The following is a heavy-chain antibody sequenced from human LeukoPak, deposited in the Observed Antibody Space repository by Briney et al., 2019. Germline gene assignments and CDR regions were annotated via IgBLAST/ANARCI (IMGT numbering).Heavy chain of an antibody. V-gene: IGHV1-2*02. CDR1: GYTFIDSY. Sequence: ASVKVSCKTSGYTFIDSYIHWVRQAPGQGLEWMGWINPNNGDTIYAQKFQDRVKMTRDPSITTAYMELTKLRSDDTAVYCCARPDYDDDDSSGTHDWGQGTLVTVSS. CDR2: INPNNGDT. D-gene: IGHD4-17*01. CDR3: ARPDYDDDDSSGTHD. J-gene: IGHJ4*02.